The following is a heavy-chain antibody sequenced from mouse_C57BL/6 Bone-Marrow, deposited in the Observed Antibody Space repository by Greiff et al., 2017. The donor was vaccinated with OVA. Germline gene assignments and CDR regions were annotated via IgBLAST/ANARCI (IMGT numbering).Heavy chain of an antibody. Sequence: EVQLQQSGTVLARPGASVKMSCKTSGYTFTSYWMHWVKQRPGQGLEWIGAIYPGNSDTSYHQKFTGQAKLTAVTSASTAYMELSSLTKEDAAVYYCTSGGIIYGSSDEDDYWGQGTTLTVSS. D-gene: IGHD1-1*01. J-gene: IGHJ2*01. V-gene: IGHV1-5*01. CDR2: IYPGNSDT. CDR3: TSGGIIYGSSDEDDY. CDR1: GYTFTSYW.